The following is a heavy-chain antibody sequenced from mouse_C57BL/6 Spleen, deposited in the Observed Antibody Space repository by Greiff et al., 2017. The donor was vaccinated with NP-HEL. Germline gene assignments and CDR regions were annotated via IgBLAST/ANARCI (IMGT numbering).Heavy chain of an antibody. CDR1: GYTFTSYW. Sequence: QVQLQQPGAELVKPGASVKLSCKASGYTFTSYWMHWVKQRPGQGLEWIGMIHPNSGSTNYNEKFKSKATLTVDKSSSTAYMQLSSLTSEDSAVYYCARERLGTEDYAMDYWGQGTSVTVSS. J-gene: IGHJ4*01. D-gene: IGHD2-4*01. CDR3: ARERLGTEDYAMDY. V-gene: IGHV1-64*01. CDR2: IHPNSGST.